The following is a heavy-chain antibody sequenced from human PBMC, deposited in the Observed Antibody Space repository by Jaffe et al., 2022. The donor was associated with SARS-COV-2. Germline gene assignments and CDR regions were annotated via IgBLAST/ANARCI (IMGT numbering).Heavy chain of an antibody. CDR3: ARDLGDGSGSYGWFDP. CDR1: GYSISSGYY. Sequence: QVQLQESGPGLVKPSETLSLTCTVSGYSISSGYYWGWIRQPPGKGLEWIGSIYHSGSTYYNPSLKSRVTISVDTSKNQFSLKLSSVTAADTAVYYCARDLGDGSGSYGWFDPWGQGTLVTVSS. D-gene: IGHD3-10*01. J-gene: IGHJ5*02. V-gene: IGHV4-38-2*02. CDR2: IYHSGST.